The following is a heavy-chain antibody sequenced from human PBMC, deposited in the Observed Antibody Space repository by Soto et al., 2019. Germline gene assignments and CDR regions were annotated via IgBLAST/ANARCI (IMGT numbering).Heavy chain of an antibody. CDR2: IRSKAYGGTT. Sequence: GGSLRLSCTASGFTFGDYAMSWFRQAPGKGLERVGCIRSKAYGGTTEYAAPVKGRFTISRDDSKSIAYLKMNSLKTEDTAVYYCTRTYYYDSSGYYSSNWFDPWGQGTLV. V-gene: IGHV3-49*03. CDR1: GFTFGDYA. CDR3: TRTYYYDSSGYYSSNWFDP. J-gene: IGHJ5*02. D-gene: IGHD3-22*01.